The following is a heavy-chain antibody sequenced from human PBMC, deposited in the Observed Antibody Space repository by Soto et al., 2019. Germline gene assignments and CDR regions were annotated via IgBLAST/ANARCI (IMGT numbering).Heavy chain of an antibody. CDR2: INPSGGST. CDR1: GYTFTSYY. V-gene: IGHV1-46*01. J-gene: IGHJ4*02. Sequence: XSVKVSCKASGYTFTSYYMHWVRQAPGQGLEWMGIINPSGGSTSYAQKFQGRVTMIRDTSTSTVYMELSSLRSEDTAVYYCARAIAVAGRTGTFDYWGQGTLVTVSS. CDR3: ARAIAVAGRTGTFDY. D-gene: IGHD6-19*01.